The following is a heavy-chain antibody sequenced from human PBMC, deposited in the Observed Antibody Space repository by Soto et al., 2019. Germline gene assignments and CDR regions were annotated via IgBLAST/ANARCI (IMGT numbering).Heavy chain of an antibody. V-gene: IGHV4-59*01. CDR3: ARGLGYSGYDPIDY. D-gene: IGHD5-12*01. Sequence: LSLTCTVSGGSISSYYWSWIRQPPGKGLEWIGYIYYSGSTNYNPSLKSRVTISVDTSKNQFSLKLSSVTAADTAVYYCARGLGYSGYDPIDYWGQGTLVTVSS. CDR1: GGSISSYY. CDR2: IYYSGST. J-gene: IGHJ4*02.